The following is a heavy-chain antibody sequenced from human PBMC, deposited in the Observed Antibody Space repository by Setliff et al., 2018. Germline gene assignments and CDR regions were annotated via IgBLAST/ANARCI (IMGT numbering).Heavy chain of an antibody. Sequence: SVKVSCKASGGTFRSYGISWVRQAPGQGLEWMGGTIPIFGSTNYAQKFQGRVTIITDESTSTAYMELSSLTSADTAVYYCAREGVDTRSSTDYRYYMDVWGKGTTVTVSS. V-gene: IGHV1-69*05. CDR3: AREGVDTRSSTDYRYYMDV. J-gene: IGHJ6*03. CDR1: GGTFRSYG. D-gene: IGHD5-18*01. CDR2: TIPIFGST.